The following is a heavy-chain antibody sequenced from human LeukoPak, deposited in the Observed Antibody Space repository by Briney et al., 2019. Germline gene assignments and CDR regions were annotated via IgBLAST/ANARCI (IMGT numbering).Heavy chain of an antibody. CDR1: GLTFSSYN. CDR2: ISSSSSYI. CDR3: ARLFRQQLVEQIDY. Sequence: GGSLRLSCAASGLTFSSYNMNWVRQAPGKGLEWVSSISSSSSYIYYADSVKGRFTISRDNAKNSLYLQMNSLRAEDTAVYYCARLFRQQLVEQIDYWGQGTLVTVSS. V-gene: IGHV3-21*01. J-gene: IGHJ4*02. D-gene: IGHD6-13*01.